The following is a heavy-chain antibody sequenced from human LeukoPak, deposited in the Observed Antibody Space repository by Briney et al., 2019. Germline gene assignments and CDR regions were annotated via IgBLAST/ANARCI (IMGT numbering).Heavy chain of an antibody. J-gene: IGHJ4*02. CDR3: ATTLVDSSGYYYFDY. V-gene: IGHV3-23*01. CDR2: ISGSGGST. CDR1: GFTFSSYA. D-gene: IGHD3-22*01. Sequence: PGGSLRLSCAASGFTFSSYAMRWVRQAPGKGLEWVSAISGSGGSTYYADSVKGRFTISRDNSKNTLYLQMNSLRAEDTAVYYCATTLVDSSGYYYFDYWGQGTLVTVSS.